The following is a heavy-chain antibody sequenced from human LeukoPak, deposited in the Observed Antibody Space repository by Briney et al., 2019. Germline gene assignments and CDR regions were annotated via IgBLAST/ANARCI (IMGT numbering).Heavy chain of an antibody. J-gene: IGHJ6*03. V-gene: IGHV3-48*04. Sequence: GGSLRLSCAASGFTFSSYSMNWVRQAPGKGLEWVSYISSSSSTIYYADSVKGRFTISRDNAKNSLYLQMNSLRAEDTAVYYCARERLDSSGYYGDYYYYMDVWGKGTTVTVPS. D-gene: IGHD3-22*01. CDR2: ISSSSSTI. CDR1: GFTFSSYS. CDR3: ARERLDSSGYYGDYYYYMDV.